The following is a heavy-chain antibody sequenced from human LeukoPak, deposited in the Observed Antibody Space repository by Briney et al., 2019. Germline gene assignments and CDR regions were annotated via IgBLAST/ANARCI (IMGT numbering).Heavy chain of an antibody. CDR1: GYSFTSHY. J-gene: IGHJ4*02. CDR2: MNPNSGNT. Sequence: GASVKVSCKASGYSFTSHYMHWVRQAPGQGLEWMGWMNPNSGNTGYAQKFQGRVTMTRNTSISTAYMELSSLRSEDTAVYYCARGRERGYSHGYRGFNDYWGQGTLVTVSS. D-gene: IGHD5-18*01. CDR3: ARGRERGYSHGYRGFNDY. V-gene: IGHV1-8*01.